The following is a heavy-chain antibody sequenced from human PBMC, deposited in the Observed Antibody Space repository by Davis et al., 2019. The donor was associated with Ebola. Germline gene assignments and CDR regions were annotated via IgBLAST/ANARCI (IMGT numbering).Heavy chain of an antibody. J-gene: IGHJ3*02. V-gene: IGHV3-48*02. CDR2: ISGYSSTI. D-gene: IGHD3-22*01. Sequence: GGSLRLSCAASGFTFSSYSMNWVRQAPGKGLEWVSYISGYSSTISYADSVKGRFAISRDNAKNSLYLQMNSLRDEDTAVYYCARDFPAQDSRGYYHNTFDIWGQGTMVTVSS. CDR1: GFTFSSYS. CDR3: ARDFPAQDSRGYYHNTFDI.